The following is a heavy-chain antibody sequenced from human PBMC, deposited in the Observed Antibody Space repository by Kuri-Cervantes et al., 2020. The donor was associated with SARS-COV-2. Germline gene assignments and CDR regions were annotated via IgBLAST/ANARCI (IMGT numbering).Heavy chain of an antibody. CDR3: ARRYYDSSDIRDAFDI. J-gene: IGHJ3*02. D-gene: IGHD3-22*01. CDR1: GYSISSGYY. V-gene: IGHV4-38-2*01. CDR2: IYHSGST. Sequence: GSLRLSCAVSGYSISSGYYWGWIRQPPGKGLEWIGSIYHSGSTYYNPSLKSRVTISVDTSKNQFSLKLSSVTAADTAVYYCARRYYDSSDIRDAFDIWGQGTMVTVSS.